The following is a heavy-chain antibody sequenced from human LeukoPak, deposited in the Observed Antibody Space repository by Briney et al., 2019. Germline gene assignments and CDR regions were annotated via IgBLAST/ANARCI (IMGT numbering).Heavy chain of an antibody. J-gene: IGHJ4*02. CDR3: AREIVVVVAATHFPHDY. Sequence: GGSLRLSCAASGFTFSSYGMHWVRQAPGKGLEWVAFIRYDGSNKYYADSVKGRFTISRDNSKNTLYLQMNSLRAEDTAVYYCAREIVVVVAATHFPHDYWGQGTLVTVSS. D-gene: IGHD2-15*01. CDR1: GFTFSSYG. V-gene: IGHV3-30*02. CDR2: IRYDGSNK.